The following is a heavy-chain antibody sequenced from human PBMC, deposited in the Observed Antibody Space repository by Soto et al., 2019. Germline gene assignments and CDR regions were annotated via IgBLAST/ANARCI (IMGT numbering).Heavy chain of an antibody. CDR1: GGSISSYY. V-gene: IGHV4-4*07. J-gene: IGHJ6*02. Sequence: SETLSLTCTVSGGSISSYYWSWIRQPAGKGLEWIGRVYTSGSTNYNPSLKSRVTMSVDTSKNQFSLKLSSVTAADTALYYCARDVIVGATLSPYYYGMDVWGQGTTVTVSS. CDR2: VYTSGST. D-gene: IGHD1-26*01. CDR3: ARDVIVGATLSPYYYGMDV.